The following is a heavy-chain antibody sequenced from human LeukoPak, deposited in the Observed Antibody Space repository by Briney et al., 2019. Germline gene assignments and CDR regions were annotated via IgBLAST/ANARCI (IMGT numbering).Heavy chain of an antibody. J-gene: IGHJ4*02. CDR2: IWYDGSDK. D-gene: IGHD2-8*01. Sequence: GGSLRLSCVVSGLRFRNYGMHWVRQAPGKGLEWVAIIWYDGSDKQYADSVKGRFTVSRDNSKNTLDLQMNSLRVEDTAVYYCARRNGYYLEYWGQGTLVTVSS. V-gene: IGHV3-33*01. CDR3: ARRNGYYLEY. CDR1: GLRFRNYG.